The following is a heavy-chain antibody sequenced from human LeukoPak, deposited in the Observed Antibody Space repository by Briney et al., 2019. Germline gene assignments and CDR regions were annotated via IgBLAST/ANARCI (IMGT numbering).Heavy chain of an antibody. Sequence: SETLSLTCAVYGGSFSGYYWSWIRQPPGKGLEWIGEINRSGSTIYNPSLKRRVTISVDTSKNHFSLKLSSVTAADTAVYYCARGGTWIQLWLAADYFDYWRQGTLVTVSS. CDR1: GGSFSGYY. J-gene: IGHJ4*02. V-gene: IGHV4-34*01. CDR3: ARGGTWIQLWLAADYFDY. CDR2: INRSGST. D-gene: IGHD5-18*01.